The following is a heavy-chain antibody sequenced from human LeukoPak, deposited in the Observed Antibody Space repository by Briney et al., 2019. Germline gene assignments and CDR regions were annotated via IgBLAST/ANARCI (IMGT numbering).Heavy chain of an antibody. D-gene: IGHD3/OR15-3a*01. J-gene: IGHJ4*02. V-gene: IGHV1-2*02. CDR1: GYPFTGYY. CDR3: ARGPLGLGPDY. CDR2: INPNSGGT. Sequence: ASVKVSFKASGYPFTGYYIHWVRPAPGQGVGWMGWINPNSGGTNYAQKFQGRVTMTRDTSISTAYMELSRLRSDDTAVYYCARGPLGLGPDYWGQGTLVTVSS.